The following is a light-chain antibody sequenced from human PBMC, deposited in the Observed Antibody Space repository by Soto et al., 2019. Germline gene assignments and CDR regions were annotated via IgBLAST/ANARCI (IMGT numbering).Light chain of an antibody. CDR3: TAWTTSPTMI. V-gene: IGLV2-14*03. CDR2: DVN. J-gene: IGLJ2*01. CDR1: SSDIGAYNC. Sequence: QSALTQPASVSGSPGQSITISCTGTSSDIGAYNCVSWYQQHPGKAPKLMLYDVNIRPSGVSNRVSGSKSGNTASLTISGLQAEDEADYYCTAWTTSPTMIFGGGTKVTVL.